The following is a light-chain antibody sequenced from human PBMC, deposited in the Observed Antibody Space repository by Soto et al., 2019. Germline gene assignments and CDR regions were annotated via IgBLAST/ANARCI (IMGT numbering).Light chain of an antibody. V-gene: IGKV3-15*01. Sequence: DIVMTQSPAILSVSLGERATLSCLASQSISDNLAWYQQRSGQAPRLLIYGASTRATGVPARFSGSGSGTEFTLTISSLQSDEVAIYYCQQYKSWPPLTFGGGTKVE. CDR2: GAS. CDR1: QSISDN. CDR3: QQYKSWPPLT. J-gene: IGKJ4*01.